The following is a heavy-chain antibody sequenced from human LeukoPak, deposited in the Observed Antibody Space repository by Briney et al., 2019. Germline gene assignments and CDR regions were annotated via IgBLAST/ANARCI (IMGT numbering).Heavy chain of an antibody. CDR3: ARGTDVIPATHTPIDY. CDR1: GFSFSTYN. Sequence: PGGSLRLSCAASGFSFSTYNMNWVRQAPGKGLEWVASISTSSSYIYYSDSVKRRFTISRDNAKNSLYLQMHSLRAEDTAVYYCARGTDVIPATHTPIDYWGQGTLVTVSS. D-gene: IGHD2-2*01. CDR2: ISTSSSYI. V-gene: IGHV3-21*01. J-gene: IGHJ4*02.